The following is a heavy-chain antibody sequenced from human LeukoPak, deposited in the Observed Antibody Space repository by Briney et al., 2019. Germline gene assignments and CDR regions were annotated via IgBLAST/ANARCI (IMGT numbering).Heavy chain of an antibody. CDR1: GFTVSSNY. D-gene: IGHD5-12*01. CDR3: ARDHSGYDYARGFDY. Sequence: GGSLRFSCAASGFTVSSNYMSWVRQAPGKGLEWVSVIYSGGSTYYADSVKGRFTISRDNSKNTLYLQTNSLRAEDTAVYYCARDHSGYDYARGFDYWGQGTLVTVSS. V-gene: IGHV3-53*01. J-gene: IGHJ4*02. CDR2: IYSGGST.